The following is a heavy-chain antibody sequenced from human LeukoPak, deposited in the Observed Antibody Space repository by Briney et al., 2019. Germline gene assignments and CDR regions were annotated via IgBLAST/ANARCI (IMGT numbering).Heavy chain of an antibody. Sequence: GGSLRLSCAVSGFTVSSNYMSWVRQAPGKGLEWVSVIYGGGITYYADSVKGRFTISRDNSKNTLYLQMNSLRAEDTAVYYCARAASVAGTYALNHWGQGTLVTVSS. CDR1: GFTVSSNY. V-gene: IGHV3-66*01. CDR2: IYGGGIT. J-gene: IGHJ4*02. CDR3: ARAASVAGTYALNH. D-gene: IGHD6-19*01.